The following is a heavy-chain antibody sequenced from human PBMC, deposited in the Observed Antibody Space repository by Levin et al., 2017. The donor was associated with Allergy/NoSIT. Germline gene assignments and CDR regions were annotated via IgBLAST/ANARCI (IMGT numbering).Heavy chain of an antibody. CDR2: IRSKAYGGAT. CDR1: GFTFGDYA. CDR3: TRAAGIAAGLGAFDI. D-gene: IGHD6-13*01. Sequence: GGSLRLSCTASGFTFGDYAMSWFRQAPGKGLEWVGFIRSKAYGGATEYAASVKGRFTISRDDSKSIAYLQMNSLKTEDTALYYCTRAAGIAAGLGAFDIWGQGTIVTVSS. V-gene: IGHV3-49*03. J-gene: IGHJ3*02.